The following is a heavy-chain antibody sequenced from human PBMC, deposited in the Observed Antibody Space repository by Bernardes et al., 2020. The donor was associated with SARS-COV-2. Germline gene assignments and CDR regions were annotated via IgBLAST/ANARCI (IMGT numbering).Heavy chain of an antibody. Sequence: GGSLRLSCAASGFTFSNFWMNWVRQSPGKGLEWVANIKQDGSEKYYVDSVKGRFTISRDNAKNLLYLQMNSLRVEDTAVYYCVSPVVEEAATQGFDIWGQGTIVTVSS. CDR3: VSPVVEEAATQGFDI. V-gene: IGHV3-7*01. CDR1: GFTFSNFW. CDR2: IKQDGSEK. D-gene: IGHD2-15*01. J-gene: IGHJ3*02.